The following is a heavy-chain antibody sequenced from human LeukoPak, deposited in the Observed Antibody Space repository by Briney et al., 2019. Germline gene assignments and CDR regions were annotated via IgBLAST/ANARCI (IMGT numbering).Heavy chain of an antibody. CDR2: ISYDGSNK. CDR1: GFTFRSYA. Sequence: GGSLRLSCAASGFTFRSYAMHWVRQAPGKGLEWVAIISYDGSNKYYADSVRGRFTISRDNSKNTLYLQMNSLRLEDTAVYYCARGYCSSTFCDLNFDYWGQGTLVTVSS. CDR3: ARGYCSSTFCDLNFDY. D-gene: IGHD2-2*01. J-gene: IGHJ4*02. V-gene: IGHV3-30*01.